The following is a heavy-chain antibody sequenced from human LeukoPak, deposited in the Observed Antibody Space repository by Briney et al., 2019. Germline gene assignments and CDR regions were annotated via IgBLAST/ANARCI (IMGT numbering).Heavy chain of an antibody. J-gene: IGHJ4*02. CDR3: AKDINALTGMGSYFDY. CDR2: IKQDGSEK. Sequence: PGGSLRLSCAASGFTFSSYWMSWVRQAPGKGLEWVANIKQDGSEKYYVDSVKGRFTISRDNAKNSLYLQMNSLRAEDMALYYCAKDINALTGMGSYFDYWGQGTLVTVSS. D-gene: IGHD5-18*01. V-gene: IGHV3-7*03. CDR1: GFTFSSYW.